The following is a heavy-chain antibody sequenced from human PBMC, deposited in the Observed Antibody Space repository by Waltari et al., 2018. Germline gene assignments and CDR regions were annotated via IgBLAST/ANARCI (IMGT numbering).Heavy chain of an antibody. CDR1: GFTFSNNW. CDR3: TRGGDDSSWYWRN. Sequence: EVQLVESGGGLVQPGGSLRLSCAASGFTFSNNWMTGVRQAPGKGLEWVANINQDGSEQYSVESVKGRVTISRDNAKNSLYLQLNSLRADDTAVYYCTRGGDDSSWYWRNWGQGTLVTVSS. D-gene: IGHD6-13*01. CDR2: INQDGSEQ. J-gene: IGHJ4*02. V-gene: IGHV3-7*01.